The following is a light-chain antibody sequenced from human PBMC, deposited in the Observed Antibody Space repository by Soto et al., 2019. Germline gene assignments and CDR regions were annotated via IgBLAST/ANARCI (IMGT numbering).Light chain of an antibody. V-gene: IGKV1-6*01. CDR1: QDIRNE. J-gene: IGKJ1*01. CDR2: ATS. Sequence: AIQMTQSPPSLSASVGDRVILTCRASQDIRNELGWYQQKPGKAPKLLIHATSNLLGGVPLRFNGSGSGTDFTLTISSLQPEDFATYYCLQDHSYPRTFGQGTRVEIK. CDR3: LQDHSYPRT.